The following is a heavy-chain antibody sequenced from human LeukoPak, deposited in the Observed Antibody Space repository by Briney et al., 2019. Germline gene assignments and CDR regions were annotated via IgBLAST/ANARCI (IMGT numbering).Heavy chain of an antibody. CDR1: GFTFDDYA. Sequence: GGSLRLSCAASGFTFDDYAMHWVRQAPGKGLEWVSGMSWNSGSIGYADSVKGRFTISRDNAKNSLYLQLNSLRAEDTALYYCAKGRPLYSSSWSTVGPFDYWGQGTLVTVSS. J-gene: IGHJ4*02. D-gene: IGHD6-13*01. CDR3: AKGRPLYSSSWSTVGPFDY. CDR2: MSWNSGSI. V-gene: IGHV3-9*01.